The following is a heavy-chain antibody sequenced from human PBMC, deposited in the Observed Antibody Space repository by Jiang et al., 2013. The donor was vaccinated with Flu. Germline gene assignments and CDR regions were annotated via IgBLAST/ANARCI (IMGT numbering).Heavy chain of an antibody. Sequence: PGLVKPSETLSLTCTVSGGSISSYYWSWIRQPPGKGLEWIGYIYYSGSTNYNPSLKSRVTISVDTSKNQFSLKLSSVTAADTAVYYCARVGGAVLRYFDWLPKAPFFDYWGQGTLVTVSS. CDR3: ARVGGAVLRYFDWLPKAPFFDY. CDR1: GGSISSYY. CDR2: IYYSGST. V-gene: IGHV4-59*01. D-gene: IGHD3-9*01. J-gene: IGHJ4*02.